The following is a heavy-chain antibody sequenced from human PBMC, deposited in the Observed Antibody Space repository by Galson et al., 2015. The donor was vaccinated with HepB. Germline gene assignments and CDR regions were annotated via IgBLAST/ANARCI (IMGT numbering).Heavy chain of an antibody. CDR2: IDWDGDK. J-gene: IGHJ2*01. D-gene: IGHD6-13*01. Sequence: PALVKPTQTLTLTCTFSGFSLSTSGMCVGWIRQAPGKALEWLARIDWDGDKYYSTSLKTRLTISKDTSRDQVVLTMTDMDPVDTATYYCARIRIAATDVYFDLWGRGTLVTVSS. CDR3: ARIRIAATDVYFDL. V-gene: IGHV2-70*11. CDR1: GFSLSTSGMC.